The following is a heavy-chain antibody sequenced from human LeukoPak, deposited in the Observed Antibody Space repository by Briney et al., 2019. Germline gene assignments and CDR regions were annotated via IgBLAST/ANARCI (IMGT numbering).Heavy chain of an antibody. Sequence: GGSLRLSCAASGFSFSDQYMSWIRQAPGKGLEWIAYIGPTGSKTSYVESVKGRFIISRDNAENSLYLQMNSLRAEDTAVYYCARGVSGWYLDYWGQGTLVTVSS. CDR1: GFSFSDQY. V-gene: IGHV3-11*04. J-gene: IGHJ4*02. CDR3: ARGVSGWYLDY. D-gene: IGHD6-19*01. CDR2: IGPTGSKT.